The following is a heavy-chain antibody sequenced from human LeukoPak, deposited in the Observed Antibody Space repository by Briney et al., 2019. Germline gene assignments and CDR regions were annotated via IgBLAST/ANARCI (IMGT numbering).Heavy chain of an antibody. Sequence: GSSVKVSCKPSGGTFSSYAISWVRQAPGQGLEWMGGIIPIFGTANYAQKFQARVTINTDESTSTAYMELSGLRSEDTAVYYCARVPDGDYPLYYYYMYVWGKGTTVTVSS. V-gene: IGHV1-69*05. CDR2: IIPIFGTA. CDR1: GGTFSSYA. J-gene: IGHJ6*03. D-gene: IGHD4-17*01. CDR3: ARVPDGDYPLYYYYMYV.